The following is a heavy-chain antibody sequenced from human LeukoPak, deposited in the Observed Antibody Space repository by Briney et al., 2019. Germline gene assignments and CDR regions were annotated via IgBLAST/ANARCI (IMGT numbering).Heavy chain of an antibody. CDR1: GFTFSSYA. CDR3: KAPLRSYYYYYMDV. J-gene: IGHJ6*03. D-gene: IGHD1-14*01. V-gene: IGHV3-23*01. Sequence: GGSLTLSCAASGFTFSSYAMSWVRQAPGKGLEWVSAISGSGGSTYYADSVKGRFTISRDNSKNTLYLQMNSLRAEDTAVYYCKAPLRSYYYYYMDVWGKGTTVTISS. CDR2: ISGSGGST.